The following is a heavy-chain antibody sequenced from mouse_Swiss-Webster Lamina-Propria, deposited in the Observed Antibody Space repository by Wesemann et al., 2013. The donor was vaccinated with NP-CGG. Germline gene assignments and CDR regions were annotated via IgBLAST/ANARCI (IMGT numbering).Heavy chain of an antibody. D-gene: IGHD1-1*01. CDR2: IDPSDSYT. Sequence: AELVKPGASVKLSCKASGYTFTSYWMHWVKQRPGQGLEWIGEIDPSDSYTNYNQKFKGKATLTVDKSSSTAYMQLSSLTSEDSAVYYCARAYYYGSSYYAMDYWGQGTSVTVSS. V-gene: IGHV1-69*02. J-gene: IGHJ4*01. CDR1: GYTFTSYW. CDR3: ARAYYYGSSYYAMDY.